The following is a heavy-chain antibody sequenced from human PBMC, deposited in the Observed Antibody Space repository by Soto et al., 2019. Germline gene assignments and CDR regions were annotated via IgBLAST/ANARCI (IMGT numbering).Heavy chain of an antibody. D-gene: IGHD3-22*01. CDR2: IWYDGSNK. Sequence: PGGSLRLSCAASGFTFSSYGMHWVRQAPGKGLEWVAVIWYDGSNKYYADSVKGRFTISRDNSNNTLDLQMNSLRADDTAGYYCARTYYYKGSGYFPSVPTVFDYWGQGTLVPVSS. V-gene: IGHV3-33*01. CDR1: GFTFSSYG. CDR3: ARTYYYKGSGYFPSVPTVFDY. J-gene: IGHJ4*02.